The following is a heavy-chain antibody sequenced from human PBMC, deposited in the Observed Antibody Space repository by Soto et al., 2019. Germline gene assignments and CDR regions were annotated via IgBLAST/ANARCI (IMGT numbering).Heavy chain of an antibody. J-gene: IGHJ6*03. CDR3: ARIPESRAHYYGSGRENYYYYMDV. CDR1: GFTFSDYY. Sequence: GGSLRLSCAASGFTFSDYYMSWIRQAPGKGLEWVSYISSSGSTIYYADSVKGRFTISRDNAKNSLYLQMNSLRAEDTAVYYCARIPESRAHYYGSGRENYYYYMDVWGKGTTVTVSS. CDR2: ISSSGSTI. D-gene: IGHD3-10*01. V-gene: IGHV3-11*01.